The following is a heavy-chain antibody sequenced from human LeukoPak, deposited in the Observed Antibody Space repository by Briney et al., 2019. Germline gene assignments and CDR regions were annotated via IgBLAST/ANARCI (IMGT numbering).Heavy chain of an antibody. Sequence: GGSLRLSCAASGFTFSSYGMHWVRQAPGKGLEWVSSISGSGDSTYYADSVKGRFTISRENSKNTLDLQMNSLRADDTAVYYCAKLVSASHMYYFDYWGQGTLVTVSS. V-gene: IGHV3-23*01. CDR2: ISGSGDST. CDR3: AKLVSASHMYYFDY. D-gene: IGHD2-21*01. CDR1: GFTFSSYG. J-gene: IGHJ4*02.